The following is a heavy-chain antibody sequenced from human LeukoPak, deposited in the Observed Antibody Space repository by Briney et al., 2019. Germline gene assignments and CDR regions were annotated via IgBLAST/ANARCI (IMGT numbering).Heavy chain of an antibody. J-gene: IGHJ4*02. D-gene: IGHD2-21*02. CDR1: GFDFSIYS. CDR3: ARSYKCGVGACALDS. CDR2: ITSTSSSM. Sequence: GGSLRLSCTASGFDFSIYSMNWVRQTPGKGLEWISYITSTSSSMYYADSVKGRFTLSRDNAKNSLHLQMNSLRAEDSGMFYCARSYKCGVGACALDSWGQGTLVTVSS. V-gene: IGHV3-48*01.